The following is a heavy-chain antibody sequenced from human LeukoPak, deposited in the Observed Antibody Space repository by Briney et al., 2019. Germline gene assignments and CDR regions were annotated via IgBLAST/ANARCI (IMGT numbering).Heavy chain of an antibody. J-gene: IGHJ3*02. CDR2: ISGSGGRT. D-gene: IGHD1-26*01. CDR1: GFTFSSYA. Sequence: GGSLRLSCAASGFTFSSYAMNWVRQAPGKGLEWVSAISGSGGRTHYADSVKGRFTISRDNSKNTLYLQMNSLRAEDTAVYYCAKKVGTTLGAFDIWGQGTMVTVSS. CDR3: AKKVGTTLGAFDI. V-gene: IGHV3-23*01.